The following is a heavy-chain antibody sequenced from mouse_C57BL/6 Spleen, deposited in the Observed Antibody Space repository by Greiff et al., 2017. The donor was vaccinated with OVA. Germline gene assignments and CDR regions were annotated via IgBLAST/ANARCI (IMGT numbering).Heavy chain of an antibody. CDR3: ARRNSYYYAMDY. Sequence: EVNLVESGGGLVQPGGSLSLSCAASGFTFTDYYMSWVRQPPGKALEWLGFIRNKANGYTTEYSASVKGRFTISRDNSQSILYLQMNALRAEDSATYYCARRNSYYYAMDYWGQGTSVTVSS. CDR2: IRNKANGYTT. V-gene: IGHV7-3*01. CDR1: GFTFTDYY. J-gene: IGHJ4*01. D-gene: IGHD2-1*01.